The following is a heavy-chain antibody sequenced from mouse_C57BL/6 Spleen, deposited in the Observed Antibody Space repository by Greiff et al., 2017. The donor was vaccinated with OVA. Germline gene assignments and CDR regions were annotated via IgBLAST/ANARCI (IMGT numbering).Heavy chain of an antibody. J-gene: IGHJ2*01. CDR3: ARSTMVTDY. V-gene: IGHV1-55*01. CDR2: IYPGSGST. CDR1: GYTFTSYW. D-gene: IGHD2-2*01. Sequence: QVQLQQSGAELVKPGASVKMSCKASGYTFTSYWITWVKQRPGQGLEWIGDIYPGSGSTNYNEKFKSKATLTVDTSSSTADMQLSSLTSEDSAVYYGARSTMVTDYWGQGTTLTVSS.